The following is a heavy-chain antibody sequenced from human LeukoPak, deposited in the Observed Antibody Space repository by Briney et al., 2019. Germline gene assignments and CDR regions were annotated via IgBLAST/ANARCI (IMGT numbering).Heavy chain of an antibody. D-gene: IGHD3-22*01. Sequence: GGSLRLSCAASGFTFSSYSMNWVRQAPGKGLEWVSSISSSSSYIYYADSVKGRFTISRDNAKNSLYLQMNSLRAEDTAVYYCARGPLSYYDSSGYLFGSAFDYWGQGTLVTVSS. V-gene: IGHV3-21*01. CDR3: ARGPLSYYDSSGYLFGSAFDY. CDR2: ISSSSSYI. CDR1: GFTFSSYS. J-gene: IGHJ4*02.